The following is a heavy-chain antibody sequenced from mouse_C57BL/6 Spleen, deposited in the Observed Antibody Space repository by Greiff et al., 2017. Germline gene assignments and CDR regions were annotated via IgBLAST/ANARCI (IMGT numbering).Heavy chain of an antibody. J-gene: IGHJ1*03. CDR1: GYTFTSYW. CDR3: ARSFTHYYGSSYWYFDV. V-gene: IGHV1-53*01. D-gene: IGHD1-1*01. Sequence: QVQLQQPGTELVKPGASVKLSCKASGYTFTSYWMHWVKQRPGHGLEWIGNINPSNGGTNYNEKFKSKATLTVDKSSSTAYMQLSSLTSEDSAVYYCARSFTHYYGSSYWYFDVWGTGTTVTVSS. CDR2: INPSNGGT.